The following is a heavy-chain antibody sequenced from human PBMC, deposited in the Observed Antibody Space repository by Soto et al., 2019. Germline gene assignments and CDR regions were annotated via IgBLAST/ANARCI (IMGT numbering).Heavy chain of an antibody. V-gene: IGHV4-59*01. CDR3: ARCFSRNYPSRTEEQYYFDS. J-gene: IGHJ4*02. CDR2: IYYSGYT. CDR1: GDPIRSYY. D-gene: IGHD1-7*01. Sequence: PSETLSLTCTVSGDPIRSYYWSWIRQPPGKGLEWIGYIYYSGYTSYNPSLKSRVTISVDTSKNQFSLKLNSVTAADTAVYYCARCFSRNYPSRTEEQYYFDSWDQGTLVTVSS.